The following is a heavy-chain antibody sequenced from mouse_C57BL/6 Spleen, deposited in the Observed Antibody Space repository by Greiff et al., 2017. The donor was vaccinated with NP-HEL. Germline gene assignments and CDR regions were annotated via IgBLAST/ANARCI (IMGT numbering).Heavy chain of an antibody. CDR1: GYTFTEYT. CDR3: ARHEVYYGYDDGDAMDY. V-gene: IGHV1-62-2*01. J-gene: IGHJ4*01. D-gene: IGHD2-2*01. Sequence: QVQLKESGAELVKPGASVKLSCKASGYTFTEYTIHWVKQRSGQGLEWIGWFYPGSGSIKYNEKFKDKATLTADKSSSTVYMELSRLTSEDSAVYFCARHEVYYGYDDGDAMDYWGQGTSVTVSS. CDR2: FYPGSGSI.